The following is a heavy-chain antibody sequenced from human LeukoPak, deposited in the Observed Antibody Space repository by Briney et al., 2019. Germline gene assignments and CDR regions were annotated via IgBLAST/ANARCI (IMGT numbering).Heavy chain of an antibody. V-gene: IGHV1-46*01. CDR3: ARDSSGYYAFDY. J-gene: IGHJ4*02. CDR2: INPSGGST. CDR1: GYTFTSYY. D-gene: IGHD3-22*01. Sequence: ASVKVSCKASGYTFTSYYMHWVRQAPGQGLEWMGIINPSGGSTSYAQKFQGGVTMTRDTSTSTVYMELSSLRSEDTAVYYCARDSSGYYAFDYWGQGTLVTVSS.